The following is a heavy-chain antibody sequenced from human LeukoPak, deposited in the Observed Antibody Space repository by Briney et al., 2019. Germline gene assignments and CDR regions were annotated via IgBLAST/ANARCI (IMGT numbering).Heavy chain of an antibody. CDR1: GGSISSGGYY. V-gene: IGHV4-31*03. Sequence: SQTLSLTCTVSGGSISSGGYYWSWLRQHPGKGLEWIVYIYYSGSTYYNPSLKSRVTISVDTSKNQFSLKLSSVTAADTAVYYCARDGSGSYYRDAFDIWGQGTMVTVSS. J-gene: IGHJ3*02. CDR3: ARDGSGSYYRDAFDI. CDR2: IYYSGST. D-gene: IGHD3-10*01.